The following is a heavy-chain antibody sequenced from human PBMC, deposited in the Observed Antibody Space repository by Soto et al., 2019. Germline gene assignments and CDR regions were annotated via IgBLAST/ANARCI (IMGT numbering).Heavy chain of an antibody. D-gene: IGHD4-17*01. CDR1: GGSISSGDYY. CDR2: IYYSGST. J-gene: IGHJ6*02. Sequence: SETLSLTCTVSGGSISSGDYYWSWIRQPPGKGLEWIGYIYYSGSTYYNPSLKSRVTISVDTSKNQFTLKLSSVTAADTAVYYCARELRGYYYGMDVWGQGTTVTVSS. CDR3: ARELRGYYYGMDV. V-gene: IGHV4-30-4*01.